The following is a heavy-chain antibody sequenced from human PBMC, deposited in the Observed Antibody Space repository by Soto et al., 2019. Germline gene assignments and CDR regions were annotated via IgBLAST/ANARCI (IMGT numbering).Heavy chain of an antibody. J-gene: IGHJ4*02. D-gene: IGHD6-19*01. CDR1: GFTFSNYD. CDR2: IGRAGDT. Sequence: EVQLVESGGGLVQPGGSLRLSCAASGFTFSNYDMHWVRQAPGKGLEWVSAIGRAGDTHYPGSVKGRFTISRENAKNSLYLQMNNLRAEDTAVYYCARDPSGWGLACWGQGALVTVSS. CDR3: ARDPSGWGLAC. V-gene: IGHV3-13*01.